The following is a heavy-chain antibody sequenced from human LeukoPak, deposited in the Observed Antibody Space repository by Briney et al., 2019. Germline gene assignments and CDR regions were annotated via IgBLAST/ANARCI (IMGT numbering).Heavy chain of an antibody. V-gene: IGHV1-69*13. CDR2: IIPIFGTA. J-gene: IGHJ4*02. CDR3: ARDPPEVSGWQFDY. Sequence: GASLKVSCKAPGGTLSSYAISWVRDAPGQGREWMGGIIPIFGTANYAQKFQGRVTITADESTSTAYMELSSLRSEDTAVYYCARDPPEVSGWQFDYWGQGILVTVSS. CDR1: GGTLSSYA. D-gene: IGHD6-19*01.